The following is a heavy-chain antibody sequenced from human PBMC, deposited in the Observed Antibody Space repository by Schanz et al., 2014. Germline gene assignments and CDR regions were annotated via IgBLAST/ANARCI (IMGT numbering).Heavy chain of an antibody. CDR3: AKDLAAVGVFDY. D-gene: IGHD6-13*01. CDR2: IWYNGSNK. Sequence: QVQLVESGGGVVQPGRSLRLSCAASGFTFSKYGVHWVRQAPGKGLEWVAVIWYNGSNKYYADSVRGRFTISRDNSKNTLDLQMNGLRAEDTAIYYCAKDLAAVGVFDYWGQGSLVTVSA. J-gene: IGHJ4*02. CDR1: GFTFSKYG. V-gene: IGHV3-33*06.